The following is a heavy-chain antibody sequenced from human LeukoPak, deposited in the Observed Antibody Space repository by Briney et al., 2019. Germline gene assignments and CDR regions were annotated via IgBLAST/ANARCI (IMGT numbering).Heavy chain of an antibody. D-gene: IGHD3-10*01. CDR2: IYYSGST. Sequence: SETLSLTCTVSGGSISSYYWSWIRQPPGKGLEWIGNIYYSGSTNYNPSLKSRVTISVDTSKNQFSLKLSSVTAADTAVYYCARDSMVGFGYNWFDPWGQGTLVTVSS. CDR3: ARDSMVGFGYNWFDP. CDR1: GGSISSYY. V-gene: IGHV4-59*01. J-gene: IGHJ5*02.